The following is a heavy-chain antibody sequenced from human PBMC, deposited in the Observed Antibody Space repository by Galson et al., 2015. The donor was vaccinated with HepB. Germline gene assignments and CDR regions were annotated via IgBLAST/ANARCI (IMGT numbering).Heavy chain of an antibody. Sequence: SLRLACAASGFTFRTYNIHWVRQAPGKGLEWVAAIWYDDSNKYYADSVKGRFTISRDNSNNTVHVRINSLRAEDTGLYFCARGMGYSYGYFDYWGQGTLVTVSS. CDR3: ARGMGYSYGYFDY. J-gene: IGHJ4*02. CDR1: GFTFRTYN. CDR2: IWYDDSNK. V-gene: IGHV3-33*01. D-gene: IGHD5-18*01.